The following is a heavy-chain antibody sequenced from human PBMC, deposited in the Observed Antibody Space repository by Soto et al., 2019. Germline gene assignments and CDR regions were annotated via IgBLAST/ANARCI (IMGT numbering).Heavy chain of an antibody. V-gene: IGHV1-69*13. CDR1: GGTFSGYA. D-gene: IGHD2-2*01. Sequence: SVEVACKASGGTFSGYAISWVRHAPGQGLEWMGGIIPIFGTANYAQKFQGRVTITADESTSTAYMELSSLRSEDTAVYYCARGGREPVVVPAAMGYYYYGMDDWGQGTPVTVSS. J-gene: IGHJ6*02. CDR2: IIPIFGTA. CDR3: ARGGREPVVVPAAMGYYYYGMDD.